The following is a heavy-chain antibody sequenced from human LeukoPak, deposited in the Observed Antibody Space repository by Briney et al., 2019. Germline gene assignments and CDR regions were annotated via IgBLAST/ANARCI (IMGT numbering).Heavy chain of an antibody. D-gene: IGHD2-15*01. CDR3: TRLTRYCSGGSCYSVDY. CDR1: GFTFSGSA. Sequence: GGSLRLSCAASGFTFSGSAMHWVRQASGKGLEWVGRIRSKANSYATAYAASVRGRFTISRDDSKNTAYLQMNSMKTDDTAVYYSTRLTRYCSGGSCYSVDYWGQGTLVTVSS. CDR2: IRSKANSYAT. V-gene: IGHV3-73*01. J-gene: IGHJ4*02.